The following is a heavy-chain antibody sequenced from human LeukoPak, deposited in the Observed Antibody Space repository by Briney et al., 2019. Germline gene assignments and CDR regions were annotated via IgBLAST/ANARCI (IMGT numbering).Heavy chain of an antibody. V-gene: IGHV3-23*01. CDR1: GFTVSSNY. J-gene: IGHJ4*02. CDR3: ANPGSGWTRGGFDY. CDR2: ISGSGGST. Sequence: PGGSLRLSCAASGFTVSSNYMSWVRQAPGKGLEWVSAISGSGGSTYYADSVKGRFTISRDNSKNTLYLQMNSLRAEDTAVYYCANPGSGWTRGGFDYWGQGTLVTVSS. D-gene: IGHD6-19*01.